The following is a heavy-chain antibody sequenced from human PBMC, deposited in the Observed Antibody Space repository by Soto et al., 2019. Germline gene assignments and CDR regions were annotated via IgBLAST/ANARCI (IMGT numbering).Heavy chain of an antibody. Sequence: GSLRLSCAASAFTLTSYEMKWVRQAPGKGLEWVSDISTSGRTIYYADSVKGRFTISRDNAKNLLFLQMNSLRAEDTAVYYCAGGVYDSSGYYYGMDVWGQGTTVTVSS. D-gene: IGHD3-22*01. V-gene: IGHV3-48*03. CDR1: AFTLTSYE. J-gene: IGHJ6*02. CDR3: AGGVYDSSGYYYGMDV. CDR2: ISTSGRTI.